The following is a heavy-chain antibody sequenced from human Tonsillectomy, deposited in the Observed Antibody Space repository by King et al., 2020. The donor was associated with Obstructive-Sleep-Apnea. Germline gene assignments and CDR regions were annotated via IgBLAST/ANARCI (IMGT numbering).Heavy chain of an antibody. CDR1: GFAFSNYA. CDR2: ISHDGSNK. Sequence: VQLVESGGGVVQPGRSLRLSCAASGFAFSNYAMHWVRQAPGKGLEWVTVISHDGSNKWYADSVKGRFTISRDNSKNTLYMQMNSLRAEDTAVYYCARGGYGYYFFGRPYWGQGTLVTVSS. V-gene: IGHV3-30*04. J-gene: IGHJ4*02. D-gene: IGHD3-3*01. CDR3: ARGGYGYYFFGRPY.